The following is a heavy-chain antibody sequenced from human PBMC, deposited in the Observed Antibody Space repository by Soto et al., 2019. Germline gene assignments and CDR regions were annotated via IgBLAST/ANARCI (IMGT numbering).Heavy chain of an antibody. J-gene: IGHJ5*02. V-gene: IGHV3-23*01. CDR1: GFRIGAYA. Sequence: EVQLLESGGGLVPLGGSLRLSCVASGFRIGAYAMNWVRQVPGRGLEWVSSFDGQTETSYADSVRGRFTVSRDNSKNTLYLQMSGLRAEDTDMYYCARDAVTGNGEWDSYDPWGRGTLVTVTS. CDR3: ARDAVTGNGEWDSYDP. CDR2: FDGQTET. D-gene: IGHD6-19*01.